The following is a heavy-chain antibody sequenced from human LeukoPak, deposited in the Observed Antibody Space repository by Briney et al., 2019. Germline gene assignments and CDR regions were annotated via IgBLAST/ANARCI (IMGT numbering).Heavy chain of an antibody. Sequence: PGGSLRLSCAASGFTFSSYSMNWVRQAPGKGLEWVSSISSSSSYIYYADSVKGRFTISRDNAKNSLYLQMNSLRAEDTAVYYCARAWGGDPNRSEFDYWGQGTLVTVSS. CDR1: GFTFSSYS. J-gene: IGHJ4*02. CDR3: ARAWGGDPNRSEFDY. CDR2: ISSSSSYI. V-gene: IGHV3-21*01. D-gene: IGHD2-21*02.